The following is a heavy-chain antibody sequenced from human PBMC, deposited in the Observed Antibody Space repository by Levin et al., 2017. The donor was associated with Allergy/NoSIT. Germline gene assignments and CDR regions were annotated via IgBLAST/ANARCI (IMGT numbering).Heavy chain of an antibody. V-gene: IGHV4-61*01. J-gene: IGHJ5*02. Sequence: SQTLSLTCTVSGGSVSSGSYYWSWIRQPPGKGLEWIGYIYYSGSTNYNPSLKSRVTISVDTSKNQFSLKLSSVTAADTAVYYCARNVDGGNAYNWFDPWGQGTLVTVSS. D-gene: IGHD4-23*01. CDR2: IYYSGST. CDR1: GGSVSSGSYY. CDR3: ARNVDGGNAYNWFDP.